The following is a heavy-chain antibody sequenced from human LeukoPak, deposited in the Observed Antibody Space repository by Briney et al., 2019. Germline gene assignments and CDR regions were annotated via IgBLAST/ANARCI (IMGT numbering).Heavy chain of an antibody. J-gene: IGHJ4*02. V-gene: IGHV4-61*02. Sequence: SQTLSLTCTVSGGSISSGSYYWSWIRQPAGKGLEWIGRIYTSGSTNYNPSLKSRVTISVDTSKNQFSLKLSSVTAADTAVHYCASGIVSGSFDYWGQGTLVTVSS. CDR2: IYTSGST. CDR1: GGSISSGSYY. D-gene: IGHD1-26*01. CDR3: ASGIVSGSFDY.